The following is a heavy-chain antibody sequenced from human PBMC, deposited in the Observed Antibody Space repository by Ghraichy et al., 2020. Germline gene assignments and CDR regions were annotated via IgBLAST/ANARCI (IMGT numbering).Heavy chain of an antibody. CDR2: IYYSGST. D-gene: IGHD4-17*01. CDR3: AITTVTTDTDDY. Sequence: SETLSLTCPVSSDAHTSELHSPRIIWYPAVNWKKWIGSIYYSGSTYYNPSLKSRVTISVDTSKNQFSLKLSSVTAADTAVYYCAITTVTTDTDDYLVQGTPVT. CDR1: SDAHTSELHS. V-gene: IGHV4-39*01. J-gene: IGHJ4*02.